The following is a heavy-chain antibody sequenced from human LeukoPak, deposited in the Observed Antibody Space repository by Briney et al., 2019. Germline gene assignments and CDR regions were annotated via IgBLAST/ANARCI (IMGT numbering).Heavy chain of an antibody. CDR3: ARTSTIAAFNWFDS. D-gene: IGHD6-6*01. CDR2: ISAFDGNT. CDR1: GYTFTSYG. Sequence: ASAKVSCKASGYTFTSYGISWVRQAPGQGLEWMGWISAFDGNTNFAQNLQGRVTMTTDTSTSTAYMELRSLRSDDTAVYYCARTSTIAAFNWFDSWGQGTLVTVSS. J-gene: IGHJ5*01. V-gene: IGHV1-18*01.